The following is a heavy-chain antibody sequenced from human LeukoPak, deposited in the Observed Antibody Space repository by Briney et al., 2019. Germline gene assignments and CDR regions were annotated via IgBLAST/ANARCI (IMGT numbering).Heavy chain of an antibody. CDR1: GFTFSSRS. CDR3: SRHFRTQFDGYSPSYHFDY. D-gene: IGHD5-24*01. CDR2: IDSSSTHL. Sequence: PGVSQRPFCAASGFTFSSRSMSWVRQAQGKGLEWVSSIDSSSTHLYSATSLKRRFTISRDNAKNSLFLQMTSLRAADTAVHYCSRHFRTQFDGYSPSYHFDYWGQVALVTVSS. J-gene: IGHJ4*02. V-gene: IGHV3-21*01.